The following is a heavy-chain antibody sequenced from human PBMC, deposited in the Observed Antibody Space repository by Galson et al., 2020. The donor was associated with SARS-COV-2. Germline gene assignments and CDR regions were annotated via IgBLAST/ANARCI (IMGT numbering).Heavy chain of an antibody. D-gene: IGHD4-17*01. CDR3: ARVSGGVFLITVTTPFDY. Sequence: SETLSLTCTVSGGSISSGDYYWSWIRQPPGKGLEWIGYIYYSGSTYYNPSLKSRVTISVDTSKNQFSLKLSSVTAADTAVYYCARVSGGVFLITVTTPFDYWGQGTLVTVSS. V-gene: IGHV4-30-4*01. J-gene: IGHJ4*02. CDR1: GGSISSGDYY. CDR2: IYYSGST.